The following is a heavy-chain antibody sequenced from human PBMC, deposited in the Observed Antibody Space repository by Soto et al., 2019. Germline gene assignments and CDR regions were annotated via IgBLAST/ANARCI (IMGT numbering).Heavy chain of an antibody. J-gene: IGHJ4*02. CDR1: DGSISSYD. Sequence: LETQSLTCTVADGSISSYDWSWIRQPPGKGLEWIGYIYYSGSTNYTPSLKSRVTISVDTSKNQFSLKLSSVTAADTAVYYCARGSRAAFLKQNVFDYWGQGTLVTVSS. D-gene: IGHD6-25*01. CDR2: IYYSGST. CDR3: ARGSRAAFLKQNVFDY. V-gene: IGHV4-59*01.